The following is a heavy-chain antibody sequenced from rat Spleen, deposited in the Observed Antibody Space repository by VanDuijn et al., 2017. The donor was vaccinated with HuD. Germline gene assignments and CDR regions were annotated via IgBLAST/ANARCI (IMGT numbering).Heavy chain of an antibody. D-gene: IGHD1-1*01. V-gene: IGHV3-3*01. CDR2: IDNAGST. J-gene: IGHJ3*01. CDR3: ARSDGVHYYLPFAD. Sequence: EVQPQESGPGLVKPSQSLSLTCSVTGYSITSSYRWNWIRKFPGNKLEWMGYIDNAGSTNYNPSLKSRISITRDTSKNQFFLQVNSVSSEDTATYYCARSDGVHYYLPFADWGQGTLVTASS. CDR1: GYSITSSYR.